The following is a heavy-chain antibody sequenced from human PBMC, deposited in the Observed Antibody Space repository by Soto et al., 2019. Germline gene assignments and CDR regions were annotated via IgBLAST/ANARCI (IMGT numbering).Heavy chain of an antibody. J-gene: IGHJ6*02. Sequence: VQLQQWGAGLLKPSETLSLTCAVYGGSFSGYYWSWIRQPPGKGLEWIGEINHSGSTNYNPSLKSRVTISVDTSKNQFSLKLSSVTAADTAVYYCARGGWFGEYYYYYGMDVWGQGTTVTVSS. V-gene: IGHV4-34*01. CDR1: GGSFSGYY. CDR3: ARGGWFGEYYYYYGMDV. D-gene: IGHD3-10*01. CDR2: INHSGST.